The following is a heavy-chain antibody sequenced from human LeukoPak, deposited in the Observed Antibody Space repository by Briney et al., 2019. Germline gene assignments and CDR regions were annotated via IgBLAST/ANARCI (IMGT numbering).Heavy chain of an antibody. CDR3: TRVSTTDDY. V-gene: IGHV3-74*01. Sequence: GGSLRLSCAASGFAFSRYWMHWVRQAPGKGLVWVSRINSDGRSAVYADSVKGRFTISRDNAKNTLYLQMDSLRAEDTAAYYCTRVSTTDDYWGQGTLSPSPQ. J-gene: IGHJ4*02. D-gene: IGHD2/OR15-2a*01. CDR1: GFAFSRYW. CDR2: INSDGRSA.